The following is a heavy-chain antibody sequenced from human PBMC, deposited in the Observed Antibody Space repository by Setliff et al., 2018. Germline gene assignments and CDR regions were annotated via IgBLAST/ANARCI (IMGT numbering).Heavy chain of an antibody. D-gene: IGHD3-3*01. V-gene: IGHV3-49*04. CDR3: TRRITIFGVVIKNDY. Sequence: PGGSLRLSCTASGSTFGDYAMSWVRQAPGKGLEWVGFIRSKAYGETTDYAALVKGRFTISRDDSKNTLYLQMNSLKTEDTAVYYCTRRITIFGVVIKNDYWGQGTLVTVSS. CDR2: IRSKAYGETT. CDR1: GSTFGDYA. J-gene: IGHJ4*02.